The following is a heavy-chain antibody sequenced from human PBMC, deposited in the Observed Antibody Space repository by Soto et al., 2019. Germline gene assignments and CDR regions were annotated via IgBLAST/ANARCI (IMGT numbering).Heavy chain of an antibody. V-gene: IGHV4-61*05. D-gene: IGHD4-17*01. CDR1: GGSISSSSHY. J-gene: IGHJ6*03. CDR3: ARAGDYGDYQLYYYYMDV. Sequence: SETLSLTCTVSGGSISSSSHYWVWIRQPPGKGLEWIGYIYYSGSTNYNPSLKSRVTISVDTSKNNFSLKLSSVTAADTAVYYCARAGDYGDYQLYYYYMDVWGKGTTVTVSS. CDR2: IYYSGST.